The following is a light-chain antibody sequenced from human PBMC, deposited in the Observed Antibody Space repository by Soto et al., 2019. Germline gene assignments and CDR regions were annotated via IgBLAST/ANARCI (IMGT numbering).Light chain of an antibody. V-gene: IGKV2-28*01. Sequence: IVMTQSPLSLPVTPGEPASISCRSNQSLLHSNGFNYLDWYLQKTGQYPQLLIYLGSNRASGVPDRGTCIGSGTDFTLKITRVEAEDVGLYDCMQSRQTPVTFGGGTKVEIK. J-gene: IGKJ4*01. CDR2: LGS. CDR1: QSLLHSNGFNY. CDR3: MQSRQTPVT.